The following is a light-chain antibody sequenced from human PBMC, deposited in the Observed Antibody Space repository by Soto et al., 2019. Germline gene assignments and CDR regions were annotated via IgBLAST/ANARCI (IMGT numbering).Light chain of an antibody. Sequence: EIVLTQSPATLSLSPGERATLSCWASQSVSSFLAWYQQKAGQAPRLLIYDASNRATDIPARFSGSGSGTDFTLTITTLKPEDFAVYYCQQRSSWPLTFGGGTSVEIK. V-gene: IGKV3-11*01. CDR1: QSVSSF. CDR3: QQRSSWPLT. J-gene: IGKJ4*01. CDR2: DAS.